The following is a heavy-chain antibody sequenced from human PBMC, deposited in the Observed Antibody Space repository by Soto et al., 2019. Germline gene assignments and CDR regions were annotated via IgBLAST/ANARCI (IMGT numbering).Heavy chain of an antibody. CDR3: AIYVLWFGELPNWFDP. CDR2: ISGSGGST. D-gene: IGHD3-10*01. J-gene: IGHJ5*02. CDR1: GFTFSSYA. V-gene: IGHV3-23*01. Sequence: GGSLRLSCAASGFTFSSYAMSWVRQAPGKGLEWVSAISGSGGSTHYADSVKGRFTISRDNSKNTLYLQMNSLRAEDTALFYCAIYVLWFGELPNWFDPWGQGTLVTVSS.